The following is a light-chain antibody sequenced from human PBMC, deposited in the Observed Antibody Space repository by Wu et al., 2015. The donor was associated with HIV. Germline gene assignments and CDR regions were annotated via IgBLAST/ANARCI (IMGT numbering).Light chain of an antibody. Sequence: EIVLTQSPGTLSLSPGERGTLSCRASRSVSNNFLAWYQQKPGQAPSLLIYGASSRATGVPDRSSGSVSGTDFTLTISRLEPEDFAVYYCQQYGTSPSTFGQGTMLELK. CDR1: RSVSNNF. CDR2: GAS. CDR3: QQYGTSPST. J-gene: IGKJ2*01. V-gene: IGKV3-20*01.